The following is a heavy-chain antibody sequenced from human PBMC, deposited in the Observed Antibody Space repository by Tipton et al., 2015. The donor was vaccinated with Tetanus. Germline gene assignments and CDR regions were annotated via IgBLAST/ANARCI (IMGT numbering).Heavy chain of an antibody. CDR3: ARDPYCSSTSCYTNNWFDP. Sequence: QMQLVQSGAEVKKPGSSVKVSCKASGGTFSSYAISWERQAPGQGLEWIRLIIPIFGTTNYPQKLQGRVTITADESTSTAYMELSSLRSEDTAVYYCARDPYCSSTSCYTNNWFDPWGQGTLVTVSS. J-gene: IGHJ5*02. V-gene: IGHV1-69*01. CDR1: GGTFSSYA. D-gene: IGHD2-2*02. CDR2: IIPIFGTT.